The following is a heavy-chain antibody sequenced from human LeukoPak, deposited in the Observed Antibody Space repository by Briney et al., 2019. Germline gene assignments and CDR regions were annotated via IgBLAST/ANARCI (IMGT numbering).Heavy chain of an antibody. J-gene: IGHJ3*02. CDR2: ISSSSSYI. CDR1: GFTFSSYA. Sequence: GGSLRLSCAASGFTFSSYAMSWVRQAPGKGLEWVSSISSSSSYIYYADSVKGRFTISRDNAKNSLYLQMNSLRAEDTAVYYCARAVYGFDAFDIWGQGTMVTVSS. CDR3: ARAVYGFDAFDI. D-gene: IGHD4-17*01. V-gene: IGHV3-21*01.